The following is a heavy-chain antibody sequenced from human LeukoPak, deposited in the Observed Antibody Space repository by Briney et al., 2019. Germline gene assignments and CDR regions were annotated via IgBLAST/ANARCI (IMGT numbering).Heavy chain of an antibody. CDR3: AKDNGIAVVVYYFDY. CDR2: ISYDGSNK. J-gene: IGHJ4*02. V-gene: IGHV3-30*18. D-gene: IGHD6-19*01. CDR1: GFTFSSYG. Sequence: PGGSLRLSCAASGFTFSSYGMHWVRQAPGKGLEWVAVISYDGSNKYYADSVKGRFTISRDNSKNTLYLQMNSLRAEDTAVYYRAKDNGIAVVVYYFDYWGQGTLVTVSS.